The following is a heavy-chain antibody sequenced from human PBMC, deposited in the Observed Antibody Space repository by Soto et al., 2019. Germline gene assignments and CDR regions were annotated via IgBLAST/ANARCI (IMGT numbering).Heavy chain of an antibody. CDR2: INAGNGNT. D-gene: IGHD3-9*01. CDR1: GYTFTSYA. V-gene: IGHV1-3*01. CDR3: ARGGAYYDSWTGYYKEVRLDY. J-gene: IGHJ4*02. Sequence: ASVKVSCKASGYTFTSYAMHWVRQAPGQRLEWMGWINAGNGNTKYSQKFQGRVTITRDTSASTAYMELSSLRSEDTDVYYCARGGAYYDSWTGYYKEVRLDYWGQGTLVTVSS.